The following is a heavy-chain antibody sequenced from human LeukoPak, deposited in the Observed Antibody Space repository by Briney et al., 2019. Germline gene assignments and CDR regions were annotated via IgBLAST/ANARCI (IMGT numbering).Heavy chain of an antibody. V-gene: IGHV3-72*01. CDR1: GFSFSDHH. D-gene: IGHD4/OR15-4a*01. CDR3: ARRLWSASSYGMDV. J-gene: IGHJ6*02. CDR2: SKSKADSYTT. Sequence: GGSLRLSCAASGFSFSDHHMDWVRQAPGKGLEWVGRSKSKADSYTTEYAASVEGRFIISRDDSENSLYLQLNSLTTEDTAVYYCARRLWSASSYGMDVWGQGTTVTVSS.